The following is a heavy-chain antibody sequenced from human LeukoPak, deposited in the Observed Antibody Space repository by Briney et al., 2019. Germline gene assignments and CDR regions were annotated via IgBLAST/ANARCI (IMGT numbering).Heavy chain of an antibody. V-gene: IGHV3-30*18. CDR2: ISYDGSNK. CDR3: AKLRLFVSSGWLTDFDY. Sequence: PGRSLRLSCAASGFTFSSYGMHWVRQAPGKGLEWVAVISYDGSNKYYADSVKGRFTISRDNSKNTLYLQMNSLRAEDTAVYYCAKLRLFVSSGWLTDFDYWGQGTLVTVSS. D-gene: IGHD6-19*01. J-gene: IGHJ4*02. CDR1: GFTFSSYG.